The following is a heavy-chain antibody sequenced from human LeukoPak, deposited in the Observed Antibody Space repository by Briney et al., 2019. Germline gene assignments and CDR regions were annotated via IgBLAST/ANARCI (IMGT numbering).Heavy chain of an antibody. Sequence: PGGSLRLSCAASGFSVSGNYMSWVRQAPGKGLEWVSVSYSGGNTNYADSVKGRFTVSRDSSENTLYLQMNSLRAEDTAVYFCARDGGGGGSFNWGQGTLVTVSS. D-gene: IGHD1-26*01. V-gene: IGHV3-53*01. J-gene: IGHJ4*02. CDR3: ARDGGGGGSFN. CDR1: GFSVSGNY. CDR2: SYSGGNT.